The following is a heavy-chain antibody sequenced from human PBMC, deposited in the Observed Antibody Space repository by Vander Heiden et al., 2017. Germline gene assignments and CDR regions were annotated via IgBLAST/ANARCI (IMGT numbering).Heavy chain of an antibody. V-gene: IGHV1-2*02. J-gene: IGHJ4*02. Sequence: QVHLVQSGAEVKKPGASVKVSCKASGYTFIAYYMHWVRQAPGQGLEWMGWINPRSGGTNYAQKFQGRVTMTRDTSISTAYLVLNRLRSDDTAVYYCAIVGYCSDGSCLDLSDYWGQGTLVTVSS. CDR1: GYTFIAYY. CDR2: INPRSGGT. CDR3: AIVGYCSDGSCLDLSDY. D-gene: IGHD2-15*01.